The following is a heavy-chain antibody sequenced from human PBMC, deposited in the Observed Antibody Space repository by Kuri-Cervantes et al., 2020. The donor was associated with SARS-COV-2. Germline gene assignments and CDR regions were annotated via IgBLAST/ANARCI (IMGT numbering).Heavy chain of an antibody. Sequence: WAASRITFTRYWMQWVRQAPGTGLVWDSRINSDGGSTSYADSVKGRFAISRDNAKNTLYLQRNRLRAEGTAVYYFARDPGTPGYEYYDGMDVWGQGTTVTVSS. CDR2: INSDGGST. V-gene: IGHV3-74*01. CDR1: RITFTRYW. J-gene: IGHJ6*02. D-gene: IGHD1-14*01. CDR3: ARDPGTPGYEYYDGMDV.